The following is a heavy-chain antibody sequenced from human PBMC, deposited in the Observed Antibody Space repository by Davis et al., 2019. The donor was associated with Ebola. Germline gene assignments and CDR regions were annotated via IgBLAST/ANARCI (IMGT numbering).Heavy chain of an antibody. CDR1: GLNLNYDA. CDR2: ISYQGSDK. CDR3: AADMIRGAPDYFDY. D-gene: IGHD3-10*01. Sequence: PGGSLRLSCVASGLNLNYDALHWVRQPPGKGLEWVAVISYQGSDKYYAGSVRDRFTVSIDQSKNTMYLQMDSLRPEDTAVYYCAADMIRGAPDYFDYWGQGSLVTVSS. V-gene: IGHV3-30-3*01. J-gene: IGHJ4*02.